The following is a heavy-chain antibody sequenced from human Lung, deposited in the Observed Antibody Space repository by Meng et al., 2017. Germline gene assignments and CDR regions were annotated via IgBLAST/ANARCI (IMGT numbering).Heavy chain of an antibody. V-gene: IGHV4-34*01. CDR1: GGSFIDYY. Sequence: QVQLQQWGAGLLKPSETLPLTCVVSGGSFIDYYWSWIRQPPGKGLEWIGEINHSGSTNYNPSLESRAAISVDTSQNNLSLKLSSVTAADSAVYYCARGPTTMAHDFDYWGQGTLVTVSS. D-gene: IGHD4-11*01. J-gene: IGHJ4*02. CDR2: INHSGST. CDR3: ARGPTTMAHDFDY.